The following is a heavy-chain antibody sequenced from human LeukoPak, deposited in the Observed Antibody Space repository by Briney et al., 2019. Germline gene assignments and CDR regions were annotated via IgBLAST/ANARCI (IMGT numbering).Heavy chain of an antibody. CDR3: ARHSGSGSLSRPFDP. V-gene: IGHV4-39*02. CDR1: GDSVTSGGFY. J-gene: IGHJ5*02. D-gene: IGHD3-10*01. Sequence: PSETVSLTCTVSGDSVTSGGFYWAWLRQPPGRGLEWIATVYYTGSTYYNPSLNSRVTISIDTSKNHFSLKLRSVVAPDTAVYYCARHSGSGSLSRPFDPWGPGTLVTVSS. CDR2: VYYTGST.